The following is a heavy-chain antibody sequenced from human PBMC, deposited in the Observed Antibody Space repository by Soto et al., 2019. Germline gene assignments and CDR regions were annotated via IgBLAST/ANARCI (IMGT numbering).Heavy chain of an antibody. V-gene: IGHV3-7*01. CDR3: ARDWKDSSSGRGIDH. Sequence: EVPLMESGGGLVQPGESLTLPCAASGFTFAEYRMSWVRQAPGKGLEWLAYIKEDGSDKYYVDAVKGRFTISKDNAKNSLVLQMNSLGAEDTAVYYCARDWKDSSSGRGIDHWGQGVLVTVSS. D-gene: IGHD1-1*01. CDR2: IKEDGSDK. J-gene: IGHJ4*02. CDR1: GFTFAEYR.